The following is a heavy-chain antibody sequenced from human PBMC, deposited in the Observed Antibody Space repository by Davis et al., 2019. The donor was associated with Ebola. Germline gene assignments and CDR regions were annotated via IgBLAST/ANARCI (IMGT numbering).Heavy chain of an antibody. V-gene: IGHV3-21*01. J-gene: IGHJ4*02. CDR3: ARETSSYDFWSGYSALLGY. CDR1: GFTFSSYG. CDR2: ISSSSSYI. D-gene: IGHD3-3*01. Sequence: GGSLRLSCAASGFTFSSYGMHWARQAPGKGLEWVSSISSSSSYIYYADSVKGRFTISRDNAKNSLYLQMNSLRAEDTAVYYCARETSSYDFWSGYSALLGYWGQGTLVTVSS.